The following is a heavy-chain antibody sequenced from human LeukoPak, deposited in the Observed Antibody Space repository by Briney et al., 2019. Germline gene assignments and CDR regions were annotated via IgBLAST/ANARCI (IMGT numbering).Heavy chain of an antibody. D-gene: IGHD3-10*01. Sequence: SETLSLTCAVYGGSFCGYYWSWIRQPPGKGLECIGEINHSGSTNYNPSLKSRVTISVDTSKNQFSLKLSSVTAADTAVYYCARRLRAGRLDYWGQGTLVTVSS. CDR3: ARRLRAGRLDY. CDR1: GGSFCGYY. CDR2: INHSGST. V-gene: IGHV4-34*01. J-gene: IGHJ4*02.